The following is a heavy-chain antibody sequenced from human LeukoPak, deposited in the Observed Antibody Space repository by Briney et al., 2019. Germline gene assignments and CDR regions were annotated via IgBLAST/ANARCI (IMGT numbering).Heavy chain of an antibody. Sequence: SETLSLTCTVSGGSIISSSYYWGWIRQPPGKGLEWIGSIYYSGNTDYNPSLKSRVTISVETSKNQFSLKLSSVTAADTAVYYCARARYGSGSYHFMDVWGKGTTVTISS. J-gene: IGHJ6*03. CDR3: ARARYGSGSYHFMDV. CDR2: IYYSGNT. CDR1: GGSIISSSYY. D-gene: IGHD3-10*01. V-gene: IGHV4-39*07.